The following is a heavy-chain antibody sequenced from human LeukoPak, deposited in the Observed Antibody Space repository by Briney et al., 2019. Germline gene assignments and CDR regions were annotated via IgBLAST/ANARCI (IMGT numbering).Heavy chain of an antibody. V-gene: IGHV3-33*01. CDR2: IRFDGSKR. D-gene: IGHD2-8*02. CDR1: GFTFSTYG. Sequence: PGGSLRLSCAASGFTFSTYGMHWVRQAPGKGLEWVALIRFDGSKRYYGDSLKGRFTVSRDNSKNTLYLQVDSLRAEDTAVYYCARCTGGSCVFDYWGQGTLVTVSS. CDR3: ARCTGGSCVFDY. J-gene: IGHJ4*02.